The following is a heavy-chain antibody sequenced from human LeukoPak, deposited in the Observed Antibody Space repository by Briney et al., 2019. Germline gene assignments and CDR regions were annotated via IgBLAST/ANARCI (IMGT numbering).Heavy chain of an antibody. CDR2: IYYSGSI. J-gene: IGHJ4*02. CDR1: GGSISSYY. V-gene: IGHV4-59*08. Sequence: PSQTLSLTCTVSGGSISSYYWSWIRQHPGKGLEWIGYIYYSGSINYNPSLKSRVTISVDTSKNQFSLKLRSVTAADTAVYYCARYSGSYSGFDYWGQGTLVTVSS. D-gene: IGHD1-26*01. CDR3: ARYSGSYSGFDY.